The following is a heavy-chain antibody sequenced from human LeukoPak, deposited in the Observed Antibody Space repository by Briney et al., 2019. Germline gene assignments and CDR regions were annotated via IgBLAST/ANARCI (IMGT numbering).Heavy chain of an antibody. J-gene: IGHJ4*02. CDR3: ASPPLHDSSGYYYFDY. D-gene: IGHD3-22*01. CDR2: IYHSGST. CDR1: GGSISSSNW. Sequence: PSETLSLTCAVSGGSISSSNWWSWVRPPPGKGLEWIGEIYHSGSTNYNPSLKSRVTISVDKSKNQFSLKLSSVTAADTAVYYCASPPLHDSSGYYYFDYWGQGTLVTVSS. V-gene: IGHV4-4*02.